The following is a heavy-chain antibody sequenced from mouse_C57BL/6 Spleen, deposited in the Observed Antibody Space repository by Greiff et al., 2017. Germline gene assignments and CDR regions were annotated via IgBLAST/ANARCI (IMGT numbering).Heavy chain of an antibody. V-gene: IGHV1-55*01. Sequence: QVQLQQPGAELVKPGASVKLSCKASGYTFTSYWMTWVQQRPGQGLEWIGDIYPGSGSTNYNEKFKGKATLTVDTSSSTAYMQLSSLTSEDSAVYYCARVGYYCDYGGRGPTLTVTA. CDR1: GYTFTSYW. J-gene: IGHJ2*01. CDR2: IYPGSGST. CDR3: ARVGYYCDY.